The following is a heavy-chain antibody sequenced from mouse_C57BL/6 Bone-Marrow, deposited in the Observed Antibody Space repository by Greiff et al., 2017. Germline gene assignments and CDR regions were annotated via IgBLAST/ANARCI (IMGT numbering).Heavy chain of an antibody. CDR1: GYTFTDYN. V-gene: IGHV1-22*01. CDR3: ARNSSYAFDY. D-gene: IGHD1-1*01. CDR2: INPNNGGT. J-gene: IGHJ2*01. Sequence: EVQLQQSGPELVKPGASVKMSCKASGYTFTDYNMHWVKQSHGKSLEWIGYINPNNGGTSYNQKFKGKATLTVNKSSSTAYMELRSLTSENSAVYDCARNSSYAFDYWGQGTTLTVSS.